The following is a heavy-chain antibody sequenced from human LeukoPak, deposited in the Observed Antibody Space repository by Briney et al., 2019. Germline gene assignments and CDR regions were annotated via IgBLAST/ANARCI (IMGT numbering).Heavy chain of an antibody. D-gene: IGHD2-21*02. CDR1: GFPFSSYW. V-gene: IGHV3-7*01. J-gene: IGHJ4*02. Sequence: GGSLRLSCAASGFPFSSYWMSWVRQAPGKGLEWVANIKQDGSEKYYVDSVKGRFTISRDNAKNSLYLQMNSLRAEDTAVYYCARDGDGYGSACFDYWGQGTLVTVSS. CDR3: ARDGDGYGSACFDY. CDR2: IKQDGSEK.